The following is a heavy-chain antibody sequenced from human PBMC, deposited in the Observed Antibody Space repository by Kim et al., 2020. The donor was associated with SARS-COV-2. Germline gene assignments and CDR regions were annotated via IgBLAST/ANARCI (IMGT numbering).Heavy chain of an antibody. CDR2: MSPDGSLQ. Sequence: GGSLRLSCAASGFTFSDYGMLWVRQAPGKGLEWVAIMSPDGSLQYYADSVRGXFTISRDNPRDTLYLQMNSLRXEDTXTXXXARESYLDLLFGDYWGQGT. V-gene: IGHV3-30*12. J-gene: IGHJ4*02. CDR3: ARESYLDLLFGDY. D-gene: IGHD3-10*01. CDR1: GFTFSDYG.